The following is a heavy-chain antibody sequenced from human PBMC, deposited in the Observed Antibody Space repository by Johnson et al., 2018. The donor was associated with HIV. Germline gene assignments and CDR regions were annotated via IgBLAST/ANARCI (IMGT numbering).Heavy chain of an antibody. CDR1: GFTFSSYG. CDR3: ARERTYLDTAMVDAFDI. V-gene: IGHV3-30*04. CDR2: ISYDGSNK. Sequence: QVQLVESGGGVVQPGRSLSLSCVASGFTFSSYGMHWVRQAPGKGLEWVAVISYDGSNKYYADSVKGRFTISRDNSKNTLSLQMNSLRAEDTAVYYCARERTYLDTAMVDAFDIWGQGTMVTVSS. D-gene: IGHD5-18*01. J-gene: IGHJ3*02.